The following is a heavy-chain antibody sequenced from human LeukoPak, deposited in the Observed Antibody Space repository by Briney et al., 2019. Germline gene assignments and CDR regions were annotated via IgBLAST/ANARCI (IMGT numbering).Heavy chain of an antibody. V-gene: IGHV1-2*02. CDR1: GYTFTGYY. D-gene: IGHD2-15*01. J-gene: IGHJ6*03. CDR3: ARGRERPYSSGGSCYSSPRYRVADYYYYYMDV. Sequence: ASVKVSCKASGYTFTGYYMHWVRLAPGQGLEWMGWINPNSGGTNYAQKFQGRVTMTRDTSISTAYMELSRLRSDDTAVYYRARGRERPYSSGGSCYSSPRYRVADYYYYYMDVWGKGTTVTVSS. CDR2: INPNSGGT.